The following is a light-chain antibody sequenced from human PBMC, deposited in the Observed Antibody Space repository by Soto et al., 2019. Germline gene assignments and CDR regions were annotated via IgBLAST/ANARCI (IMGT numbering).Light chain of an antibody. CDR3: SSHTLSRALQV. Sequence: QSALTQPASVSGSPGQSITISCSGTISDFVVYNYVSWYQQHPGKAPKLMLYGVSKRPSGVSNRFSGSKSGNTASLPISGLQAEDEADYYCSSHTLSRALQVFGTGTKVTVL. CDR2: GVS. CDR1: ISDFVVYNY. J-gene: IGLJ1*01. V-gene: IGLV2-14*01.